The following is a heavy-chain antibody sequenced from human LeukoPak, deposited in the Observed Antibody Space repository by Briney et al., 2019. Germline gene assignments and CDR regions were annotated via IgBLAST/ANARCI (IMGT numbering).Heavy chain of an antibody. Sequence: GGSLRLSCAASGFRFSNFAMSWVRQAPGKGLEWVSLIIGSSGDTLYADSVKGRFTISRDNSKNTLYLQMNSLRAEDTAVYYCAKAYQPLGYCSSTSCYGGEFDYWGQGTLVTVSS. CDR3: AKAYQPLGYCSSTSCYGGEFDY. CDR2: IIGSSGDT. J-gene: IGHJ4*02. D-gene: IGHD2-2*01. CDR1: GFRFSNFA. V-gene: IGHV3-23*01.